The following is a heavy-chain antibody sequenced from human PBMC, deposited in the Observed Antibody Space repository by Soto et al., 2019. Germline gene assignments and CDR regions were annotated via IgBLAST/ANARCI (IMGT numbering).Heavy chain of an antibody. CDR3: AREGYCTSTTSDTEKALAFYGFDV. J-gene: IGHJ6*02. D-gene: IGHD2-2*01. V-gene: IGHV1-18*01. Sequence: ASVKVYCTAPGYSFTSYGINWVRQAPGQGIEWMGWISPYGYTNYATRLQGRFTMTTDRSTTTANLELGRLRSDDTAVYYSAREGYCTSTTSDTEKALAFYGFDVWGREPTCTAP. CDR1: GYSFTSYG. CDR2: ISPYGYT.